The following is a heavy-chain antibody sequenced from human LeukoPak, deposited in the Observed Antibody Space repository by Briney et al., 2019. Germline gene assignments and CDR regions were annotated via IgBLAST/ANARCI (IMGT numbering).Heavy chain of an antibody. D-gene: IGHD3-16*02. CDR1: GGSNSSSGYY. V-gene: IGHV4-39*07. CDR2: IHYSGST. CDR3: ARDHYVWGSYRHFDY. J-gene: IGHJ4*02. Sequence: PSETLSLTCTVSGGSNSSSGYYWGWIRHPPGEGLEWIASIHYSGSTYYNPSLKSRVTISVDTSKNQFSLKLSSVTAADTAVYYCARDHYVWGSYRHFDYWGQGTLVTVSS.